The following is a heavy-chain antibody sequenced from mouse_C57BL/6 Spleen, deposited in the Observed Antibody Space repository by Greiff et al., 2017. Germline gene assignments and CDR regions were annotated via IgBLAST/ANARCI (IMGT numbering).Heavy chain of an antibody. CDR1: GYTFTSYW. D-gene: IGHD1-1*02. Sequence: QVQLQQPGTELVKPGASVKLSRKASGYTFTSYWMHWVKQRPGQGLEWIGNINPSNGGTNYNEKFKSKATLTVDKSSSTAYMQLSSLTSEDSAVYYCARSGGYGPMGDYAMDYWGQGTSVTVSS. CDR2: INPSNGGT. CDR3: ARSGGYGPMGDYAMDY. J-gene: IGHJ4*01. V-gene: IGHV1-53*01.